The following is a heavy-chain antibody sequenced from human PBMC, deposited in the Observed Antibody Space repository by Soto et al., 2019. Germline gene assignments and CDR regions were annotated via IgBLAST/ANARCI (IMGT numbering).Heavy chain of an antibody. CDR3: AKGRDGVPYSDY. CDR1: GFTFDDYA. J-gene: IGHJ4*02. CDR2: ISWNSGSI. Sequence: GGSLRLSCAASGFTFDDYAMHWVRQAPGKGLEWVSGISWNSGSIGYADSVKGRFTISRDNAKNSLYLQMNSLRAEDTALYYCAKGRDGVPYSDYWGQGTLVTVSS. D-gene: IGHD2-21*01. V-gene: IGHV3-9*01.